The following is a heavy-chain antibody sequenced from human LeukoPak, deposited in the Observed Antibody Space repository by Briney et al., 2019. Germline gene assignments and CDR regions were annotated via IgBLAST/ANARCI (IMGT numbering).Heavy chain of an antibody. D-gene: IGHD2-15*01. Sequence: PSETLSLTCAVYGGSFSGYYWSWIRQPPGKGLEWIGEINHSGSTNYNPSLKSPLTISVAPPTTPFSLKLSSVTSADTAVYYCARGGHCSGGSCYRGFDLWGQGTLVTVSS. CDR3: ARGGHCSGGSCYRGFDL. CDR1: GGSFSGYY. V-gene: IGHV4-34*01. CDR2: INHSGST. J-gene: IGHJ5*02.